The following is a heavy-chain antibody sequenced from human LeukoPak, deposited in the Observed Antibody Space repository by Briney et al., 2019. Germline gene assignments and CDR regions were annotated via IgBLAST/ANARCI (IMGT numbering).Heavy chain of an antibody. V-gene: IGHV4-38-2*02. J-gene: IGHJ4*02. CDR3: ARDLVGAITFDY. CDR1: GYSISSGYY. D-gene: IGHD1-26*01. CDR2: IYHSGTT. Sequence: SETLSLTCTVSGYSISSGYYWGWIRQPPGKGLEWIGSIYHSGTTYYNPSLKSRFTISVDTSKNQFPLKLSSVTAADTAVYYCARDLVGAITFDYWGQGTLVTVSS.